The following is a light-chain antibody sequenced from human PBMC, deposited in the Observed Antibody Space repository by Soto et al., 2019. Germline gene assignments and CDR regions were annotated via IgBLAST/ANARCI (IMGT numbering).Light chain of an antibody. J-gene: IGKJ2*01. CDR3: QQYNSYSYT. Sequence: DTQMTQSPSTLSASVGDRVTITCRASQSIGNWLAWYQQKPGKPPKLLIYKASSLESGVPSRFSGSGSRTEFTLTISSLQPDDLATYYCQQYNSYSYTFGQGTKLEIK. CDR1: QSIGNW. CDR2: KAS. V-gene: IGKV1-5*03.